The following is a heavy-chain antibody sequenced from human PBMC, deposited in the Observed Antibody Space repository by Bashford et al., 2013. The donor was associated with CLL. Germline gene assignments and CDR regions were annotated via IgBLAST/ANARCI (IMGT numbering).Heavy chain of an antibody. CDR3: ARDLGLTVMVHCDY. V-gene: IGHV1-8*01. Sequence: ASVKVSCKPSGYTFSTYDINWVRQASGQGLEWMGWMNPNSGNTGYAEKFQGRVTMTRNTSIHTAFMELSSLTSEDTAVYYCARDLGLTVMVHCDYWGQGTLVTVSS. CDR2: MNPNSGNT. J-gene: IGHJ4*02. D-gene: IGHD4/OR15-4a*01. CDR1: GYTFSTYD.